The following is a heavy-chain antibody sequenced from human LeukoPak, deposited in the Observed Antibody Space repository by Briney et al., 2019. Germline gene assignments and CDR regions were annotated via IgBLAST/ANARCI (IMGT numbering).Heavy chain of an antibody. Sequence: GGSLRLSCEASGFTFSSYWMHWVRQAPGKGLMWVSRINPDGGTTSYAGSVKGRFTISRDNAKNTLYLQMNSLTAEDTALYYCARVLVGGYWFDPWGQGALVTVSS. CDR2: INPDGGTT. CDR3: ARVLVGGYWFDP. D-gene: IGHD3-16*01. CDR1: GFTFSSYW. J-gene: IGHJ5*02. V-gene: IGHV3-74*01.